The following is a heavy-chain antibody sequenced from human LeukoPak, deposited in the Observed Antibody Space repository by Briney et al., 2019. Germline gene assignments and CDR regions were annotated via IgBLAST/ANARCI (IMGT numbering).Heavy chain of an antibody. Sequence: SETLSLTCTVSGGSISSGDYYWSWIRQPPGKGLEWIGYIYYSGSTYYNPSLKSRVTISVDTSKNQFSLKLSSVTAADTAVYYCARGYYDILTGPYPYGPDDYWGQGTLVTVS. CDR3: ARGYYDILTGPYPYGPDDY. CDR2: IYYSGST. D-gene: IGHD3-9*01. V-gene: IGHV4-30-4*01. CDR1: GGSISSGDYY. J-gene: IGHJ4*02.